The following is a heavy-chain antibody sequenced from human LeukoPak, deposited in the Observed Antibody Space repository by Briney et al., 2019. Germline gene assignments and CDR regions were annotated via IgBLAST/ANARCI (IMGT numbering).Heavy chain of an antibody. CDR1: GGTFSSYA. CDR2: IIPIFGTA. Sequence: ASVEVSCKASGGTFSSYAISWVRQAPGQGLEWMGGIIPIFGTANYAQKFQGRVTITADESTSTAYMELSSLRSEDTAVYYCARVYSSSYNWFDPWGQGTLVTVSS. CDR3: ARVYSSSYNWFDP. D-gene: IGHD6-13*01. J-gene: IGHJ5*02. V-gene: IGHV1-69*01.